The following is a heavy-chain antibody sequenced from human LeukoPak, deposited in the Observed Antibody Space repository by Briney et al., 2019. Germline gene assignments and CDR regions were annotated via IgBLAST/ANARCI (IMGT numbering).Heavy chain of an antibody. CDR3: ATTGTTGPDY. D-gene: IGHD4-17*01. CDR1: GYTFTSYD. J-gene: IGHJ4*02. V-gene: IGHV1-8*01. CDR2: MNPNSGNT. Sequence: GASVKVSCKASGYTFTSYDINWVRQATGQGLEWMGWMNPNSGNTGYAQQFQGRVTMTRNTSINTAYMELTSLRSEDTAVYYCATTGTTGPDYWGQGTLVTVSS.